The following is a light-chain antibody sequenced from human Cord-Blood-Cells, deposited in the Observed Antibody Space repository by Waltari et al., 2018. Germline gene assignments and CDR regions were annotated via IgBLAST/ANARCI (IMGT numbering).Light chain of an antibody. V-gene: IGLV3-25*03. Sequence: SYELTQPPSVSVSPGQTARITCSGDALPKQYAYWYRQKPGQAPVLVIYKDSERPSGIPERFSGSSSGTTVTLTISGVQAEDEADYYCQSADSSGTYPVFGGGTKLTVL. J-gene: IGLJ3*02. CDR3: QSADSSGTYPV. CDR2: KDS. CDR1: ALPKQY.